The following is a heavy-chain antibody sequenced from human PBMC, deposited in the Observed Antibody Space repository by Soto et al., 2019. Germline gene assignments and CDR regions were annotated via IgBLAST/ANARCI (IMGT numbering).Heavy chain of an antibody. D-gene: IGHD2-15*01. Sequence: ASVKVSCKSSGYTFTSYYMHCVRQAPGQGLEWMGIINPSGGSTSYAQKFQGRVTMTRDTSTSTVYMELSSLRSEDTAVYYCARDLVVVVAAHYYYYYYYGMDVWGQGTTVTVSS. CDR2: INPSGGST. V-gene: IGHV1-46*01. CDR3: ARDLVVVVAAHYYYYYYYGMDV. J-gene: IGHJ6*02. CDR1: GYTFTSYY.